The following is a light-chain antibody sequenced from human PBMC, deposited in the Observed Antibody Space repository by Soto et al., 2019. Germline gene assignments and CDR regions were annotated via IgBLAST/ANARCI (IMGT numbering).Light chain of an antibody. J-gene: IGLJ3*02. V-gene: IGLV2-14*03. CDR2: DVY. CDR1: SSDVGAYNY. Sequence: QSALTQPASVSGSPGQSITISCTGTSSDVGAYNYVAWYQHHPGKAPKLIIYDVYNRPSGVSNRFSASKSHNTASLTISGLHAEDEADYYCSSYTSSRTRVFGGGTKLTVL. CDR3: SSYTSSRTRV.